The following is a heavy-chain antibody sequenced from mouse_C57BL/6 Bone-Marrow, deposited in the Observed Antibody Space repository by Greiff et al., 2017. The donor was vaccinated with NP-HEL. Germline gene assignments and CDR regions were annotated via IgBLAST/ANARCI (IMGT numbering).Heavy chain of an antibody. CDR3: ARGGGPLMDY. J-gene: IGHJ4*01. CDR1: GYTFTSYW. D-gene: IGHD3-1*01. Sequence: QVQLQQPGAELVKPGASVKLSCKASGYTFTSYWMHWVKQRPGQGLEWIGMIHPTSGSTNYNAKFKSKATLTVDKSTSTAYMQLSSLTSEDSAVYYCARGGGPLMDYWGQGTSVTVSS. CDR2: IHPTSGST. V-gene: IGHV1-64*01.